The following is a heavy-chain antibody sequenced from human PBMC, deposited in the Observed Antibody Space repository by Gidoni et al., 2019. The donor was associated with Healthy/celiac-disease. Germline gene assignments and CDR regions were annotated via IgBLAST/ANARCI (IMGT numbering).Heavy chain of an antibody. V-gene: IGHV1-69*06. CDR1: GGTFSSYA. CDR2: IIPIFGTA. CDR3: ARLITMIVVVNDAFDI. D-gene: IGHD3-22*01. Sequence: QVQLVQSGAEVKKPGSSVKVSCKASGGTFSSYAISWVRQAPGQGLEWMGGIIPIFGTANYAQKFQGRVTITADKSTSTAYMELSSLRSEDTAVYYCARLITMIVVVNDAFDIWGQGTMVTVSS. J-gene: IGHJ3*02.